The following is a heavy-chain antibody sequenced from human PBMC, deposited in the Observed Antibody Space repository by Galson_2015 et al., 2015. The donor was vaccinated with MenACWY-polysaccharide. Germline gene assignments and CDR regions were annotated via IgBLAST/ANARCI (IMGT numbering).Heavy chain of an antibody. CDR2: IWYDGSKE. CDR3: ARALRGITVDD. CDR1: GFNFNNHG. Sequence: SLRLSCAASGFNFNNHGMHWVRQAPSKGLEWVALIWYDGSKEYYAGSVKGRFTISKDNSKNTVYLQMNSLRAEDTAVYYCARALRGITVDDWGQGTLVAVSS. V-gene: IGHV3-33*01. J-gene: IGHJ4*02. D-gene: IGHD3-10*01.